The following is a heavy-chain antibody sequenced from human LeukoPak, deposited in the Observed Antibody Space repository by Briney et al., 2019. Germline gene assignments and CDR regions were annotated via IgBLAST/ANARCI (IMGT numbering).Heavy chain of an antibody. CDR1: GFTFSSYA. CDR2: ISGSGGST. J-gene: IGHJ4*02. CDR3: AKSDYYDSSGYSAFDY. Sequence: PGGSLRLSCAASGFTFSSYAMSWVRQAPGKGLEWVSAISGSGGSTYYADSVKGRFTISRDNSKNTLYLQMNSLRAEDTAVYYCAKSDYYDSSGYSAFDYWGQGTLVTVSS. V-gene: IGHV3-23*01. D-gene: IGHD3-22*01.